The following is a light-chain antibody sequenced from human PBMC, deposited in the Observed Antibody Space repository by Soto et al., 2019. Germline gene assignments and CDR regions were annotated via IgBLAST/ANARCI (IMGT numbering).Light chain of an antibody. Sequence: QPVLTQPPSVSGAPGQRVTISFTGSSSNIGAGYDVHWYQQLPGTAPKLLIYGNSNRPSGVPDRFSGSKSGTSASLAITGLQAEDEADYYCKSYDSSLSVVFGGGTKLTVL. J-gene: IGLJ2*01. CDR2: GNS. CDR3: KSYDSSLSVV. CDR1: SSNIGAGYD. V-gene: IGLV1-40*01.